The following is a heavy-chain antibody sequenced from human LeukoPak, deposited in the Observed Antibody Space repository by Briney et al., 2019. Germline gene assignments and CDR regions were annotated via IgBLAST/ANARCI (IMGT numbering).Heavy chain of an antibody. CDR2: ISGSGGST. D-gene: IGHD4-17*01. Sequence: GGSLRLSCAASGFTFSSYAMSWVRQAPGKGLEWVSAISGSGGSTYYADSVKGRFTISRDNSKNTLYLQMNSLRAEDTAVYYCAEDLSSTVTSNFDYWGQGTLVTVSS. V-gene: IGHV3-23*01. CDR3: AEDLSSTVTSNFDY. CDR1: GFTFSSYA. J-gene: IGHJ4*02.